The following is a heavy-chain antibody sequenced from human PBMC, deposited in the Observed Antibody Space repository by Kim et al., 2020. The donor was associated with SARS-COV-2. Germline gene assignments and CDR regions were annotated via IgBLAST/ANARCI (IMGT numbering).Heavy chain of an antibody. Sequence: GGSLRLSCAASGFTFSSYWMSWVRQAPGKGLEWVANIKQDGSEKYYVDSVKGRFTISRDNAKNSLYLQMNSLRAEDTAVYYCARGGVLGRSRYGGIYGMDVWGQGTTVTVSS. CDR2: IKQDGSEK. CDR1: GFTFSSYW. CDR3: ARGGVLGRSRYGGIYGMDV. D-gene: IGHD1-26*01. V-gene: IGHV3-7*03. J-gene: IGHJ6*02.